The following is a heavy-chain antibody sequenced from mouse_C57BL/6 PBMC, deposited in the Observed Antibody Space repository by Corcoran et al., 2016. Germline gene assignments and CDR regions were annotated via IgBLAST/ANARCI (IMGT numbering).Heavy chain of an antibody. J-gene: IGHJ4*01. Sequence: EVQLQQSGPELVKPGASVKISCKASGYTFTDYYMNWVKQSHGKSLEWIGDINPNNGGTSYNQKFKGKATLTVDKSASTAYMELRSLTSEDSAVYYCARSAYTVVDTMDYWGQGTSVTVSS. CDR1: GYTFTDYY. V-gene: IGHV1-26*01. D-gene: IGHD1-1*01. CDR3: ARSAYTVVDTMDY. CDR2: INPNNGGT.